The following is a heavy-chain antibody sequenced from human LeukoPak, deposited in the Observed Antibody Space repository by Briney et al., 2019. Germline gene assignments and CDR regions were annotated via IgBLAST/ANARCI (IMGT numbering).Heavy chain of an antibody. D-gene: IGHD1-26*01. V-gene: IGHV5-51*01. CDR3: AIPRRVGAGNSAFDI. J-gene: IGHJ3*02. CDR2: IYPGDSDT. CDR1: GYSFTNFW. Sequence: HGESLKISCKGSGYSFTNFWIGWVRQMPGKGLEWMGIIYPGDSDTRYSPSFQGQVTISADKSISTAYVQWSSLKASDTAIYYCAIPRRVGAGNSAFDIWGEGTMVTVSS.